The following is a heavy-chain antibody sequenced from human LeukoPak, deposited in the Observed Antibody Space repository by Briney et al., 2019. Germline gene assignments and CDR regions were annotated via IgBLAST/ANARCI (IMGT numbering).Heavy chain of an antibody. V-gene: IGHV3-43D*03. D-gene: IGHD3-10*01. J-gene: IGHJ4*02. Sequence: GGSLRLSCAASGFTFHDYAMHWVRQAPGKGLEWVSLISWDGGSTYYADSVKGRFTISRDNSKNSLYLQMNSLRAEDTAVYYCASILLWYVYDYWGQGTLVTVSS. CDR1: GFTFHDYA. CDR3: ASILLWYVYDY. CDR2: ISWDGGST.